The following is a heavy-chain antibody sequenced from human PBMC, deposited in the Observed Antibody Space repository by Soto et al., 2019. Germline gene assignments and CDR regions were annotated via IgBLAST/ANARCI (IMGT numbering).Heavy chain of an antibody. Sequence: GASVKVSFKASGYTFTRYGISWVRQAPGQGLEWMGWINSYNGYTNYAQKFQGRVTMTTDTSTSTAHMELRSLRSDDTAVYYCAIEALRWFGELLQRTPGMDVWGQGTTVTVSS. CDR3: AIEALRWFGELLQRTPGMDV. CDR1: GYTFTRYG. CDR2: INSYNGYT. D-gene: IGHD3-10*01. V-gene: IGHV1-18*01. J-gene: IGHJ6*02.